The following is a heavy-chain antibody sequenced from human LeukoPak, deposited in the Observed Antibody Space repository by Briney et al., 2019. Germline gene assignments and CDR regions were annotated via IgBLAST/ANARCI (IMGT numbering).Heavy chain of an antibody. J-gene: IGHJ5*02. CDR2: MSYDGSNE. CDR1: GFTFSSSG. Sequence: GGSLRLSCAASGFTFSSSGMLWVRQAPGKGLEWVAVMSYDGSNEYYADSVKGRFTISRDNSKNTLYLQMNSLRAEDTSVYYCAKDAFWPVGFDPWGQGTLVTVSS. CDR3: AKDAFWPVGFDP. V-gene: IGHV3-30*18. D-gene: IGHD3-3*02.